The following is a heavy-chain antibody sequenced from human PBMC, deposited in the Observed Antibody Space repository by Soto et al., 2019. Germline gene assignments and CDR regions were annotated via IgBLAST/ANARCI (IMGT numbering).Heavy chain of an antibody. CDR2: IYYSGST. CDR3: ARGNYYDSSGYAS. CDR1: GGSISSGGYY. D-gene: IGHD3-22*01. V-gene: IGHV4-31*03. Sequence: SETLSLTCTVSGGSISSGGYYWSWIRQHPGKGLEWIGYIYYSGSTYYNPSLKSRVTISVDTSKNQFSLKLSSVTAADTAVYYCARGNYYDSSGYASWGQGTLVTVSS. J-gene: IGHJ4*02.